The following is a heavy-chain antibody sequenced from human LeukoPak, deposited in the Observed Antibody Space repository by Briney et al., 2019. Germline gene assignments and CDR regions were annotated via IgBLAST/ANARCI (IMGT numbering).Heavy chain of an antibody. CDR3: ADLYSASFFFDY. CDR1: GGSISSGSYY. Sequence: SETLSLTCTVSGGSISSGSYYWSWIRQPAGKGLEWIGRIYTSGSTNYNPSLKSRVTISVDTSKNQFSLKLSSVTAADTAVYYYADLYSASFFFDYGGQGTLATV. J-gene: IGHJ4*02. CDR2: IYTSGST. D-gene: IGHD1-26*01. V-gene: IGHV4-61*02.